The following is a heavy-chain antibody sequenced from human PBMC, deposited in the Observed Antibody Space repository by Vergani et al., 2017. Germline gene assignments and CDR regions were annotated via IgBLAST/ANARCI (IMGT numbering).Heavy chain of an antibody. D-gene: IGHD5-12*01. CDR1: GFTFSHYA. V-gene: IGHV3-23*01. CDR2: ISGSGGST. J-gene: IGHJ6*02. CDR3: AKANPLNSGYDYLYYYHAIDV. Sequence: EVQLLESGGDLVQPGGSLRLSCAASGFTFSHYAMNWVRQAPGKGLEWVSGISGSGGSTYYAGSVKGRFTISRDSSKNTLYLQMNSLRAGDTAVYYCAKANPLNSGYDYLYYYHAIDVWGQGTTVTVSS.